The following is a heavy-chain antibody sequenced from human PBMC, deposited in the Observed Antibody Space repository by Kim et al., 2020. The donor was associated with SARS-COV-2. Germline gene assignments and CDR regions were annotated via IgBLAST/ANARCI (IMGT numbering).Heavy chain of an antibody. Sequence: GGSLRLSCAASGFTFSSYGMHWVRQAPGKGLEWVAVISYDGSNNYYADSVKDRFTISRDNSKNTLYLQMNSLRAEDTAVYYCAKESGSGSYYAWTYYYYGMDVRGQGTTVTVSS. D-gene: IGHD3-10*01. CDR1: GFTFSSYG. V-gene: IGHV3-30*18. J-gene: IGHJ6*02. CDR3: AKESGSGSYYAWTYYYYGMDV. CDR2: ISYDGSNN.